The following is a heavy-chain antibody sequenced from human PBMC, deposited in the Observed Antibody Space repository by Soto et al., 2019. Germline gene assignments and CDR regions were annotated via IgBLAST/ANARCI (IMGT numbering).Heavy chain of an antibody. Sequence: PGGSLRLSCEASGFTFSNFGMSWVRQASGKGLEWVSGLTGSGGTTYFADSVKGRFTISRDNSKNTVSLQMKSLRVDDTALYYCARGGQFQQPYQFDFWGPGTL. V-gene: IGHV3-23*01. CDR3: ARGGQFQQPYQFDF. CDR1: GFTFSNFG. D-gene: IGHD2-2*01. CDR2: LTGSGGTT. J-gene: IGHJ4*02.